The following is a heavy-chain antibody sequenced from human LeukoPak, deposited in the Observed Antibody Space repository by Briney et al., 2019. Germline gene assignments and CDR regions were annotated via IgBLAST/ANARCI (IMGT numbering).Heavy chain of an antibody. CDR2: ISGDGDTT. V-gene: IGHV3-23*01. J-gene: IGHJ4*02. D-gene: IGHD3-16*01. Sequence: GGSLRLSCAASGFTLTTYAMTWVRQAPGKGLEWVSAISGDGDTTYYADSVRGRFTVSKDNSENTLYLQMNSLRAEDTAVYYCARDMGDYVWGSYRLGYFDYWGQGTLVTVSS. CDR3: ARDMGDYVWGSYRLGYFDY. CDR1: GFTLTTYA.